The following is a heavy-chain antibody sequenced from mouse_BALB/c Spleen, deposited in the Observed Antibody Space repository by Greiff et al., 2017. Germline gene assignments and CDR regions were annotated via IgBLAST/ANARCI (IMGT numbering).Heavy chain of an antibody. J-gene: IGHJ2*01. CDR3: ARRRGYYYGSYYFDY. D-gene: IGHD1-1*01. V-gene: IGHV5-12-1*01. CDR1: GFAFSSYD. CDR2: ISSGGGST. Sequence: DVKLVESGGGLVKPGGSLKLSCAASGFAFSSYDMSWVRQTPEKRLEWVAYISSGGGSTYYPDTVKGRFTISRDNAKNTLYLQMSSLKSEDTAMYYCARRRGYYYGSYYFDYWGQGTTLTVSS.